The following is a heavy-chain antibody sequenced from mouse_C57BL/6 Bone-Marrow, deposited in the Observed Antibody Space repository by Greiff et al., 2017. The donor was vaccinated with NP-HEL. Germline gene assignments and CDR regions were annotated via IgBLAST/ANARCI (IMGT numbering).Heavy chain of an antibody. Sequence: VPLKPPGAELVKPGASVKLSCKASGYTFTSYWMQWVKQRPGQGLEWIGEIDPSDSYTNYNQKFKGKATLTVDTSSSTAYMQLSSLTSEDSAVYYCARYGGAMDYWGQGTSVTVSS. CDR2: IDPSDSYT. CDR1: GYTFTSYW. D-gene: IGHD1-1*01. J-gene: IGHJ4*01. CDR3: ARYGGAMDY. V-gene: IGHV1-50*01.